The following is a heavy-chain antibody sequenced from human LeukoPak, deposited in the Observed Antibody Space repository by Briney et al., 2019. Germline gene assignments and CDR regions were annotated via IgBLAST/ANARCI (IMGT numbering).Heavy chain of an antibody. V-gene: IGHV3-7*01. Sequence: GGSLRLSCAASGFVFSNSWMGWVRLAPGKGLEWVANIKEDGSGTYYVDSVKGRFTISRDNAKNSLDLQMNSLRDEDTAVYYCARRKEVQTTFDYWGQGTLVTVSS. CDR3: ARRKEVQTTFDY. CDR2: IKEDGSGT. J-gene: IGHJ4*02. CDR1: GFVFSNSW. D-gene: IGHD4/OR15-4a*01.